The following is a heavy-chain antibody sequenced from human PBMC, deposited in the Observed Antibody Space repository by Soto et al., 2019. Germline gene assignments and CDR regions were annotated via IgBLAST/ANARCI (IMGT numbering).Heavy chain of an antibody. V-gene: IGHV4-30-2*01. CDR1: GGSISSGGYS. J-gene: IGHJ4*02. D-gene: IGHD4-17*01. CDR2: IYHSGST. CDR3: ARGRAVTLYYFDY. Sequence: LSLTCAVSGGSISSGGYSWSWIRQPPGKGLEWIGYIYHSGSTYYNPSLKSRVTISVDRSKNQFSLKLSSVTAADTAVYYCARGRAVTLYYFDYWGQGTLVTVSS.